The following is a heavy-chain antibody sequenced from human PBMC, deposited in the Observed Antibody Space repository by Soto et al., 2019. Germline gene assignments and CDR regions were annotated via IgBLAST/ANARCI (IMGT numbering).Heavy chain of an antibody. V-gene: IGHV3-73*01. CDR2: IRSKGYNYAT. J-gene: IGHJ6*02. CDR3: TRPGADYYGMDV. Sequence: AGGSLRLSCAASGFTFSGSTMDWVRQASGKGLEWVGRIRSKGYNYATAYAASVKGRFIISRDDSKNTAYLQMNSLKTEDTAVYYCTRPGADYYGMDVWGQGTTVTVSS. CDR1: GFTFSGST.